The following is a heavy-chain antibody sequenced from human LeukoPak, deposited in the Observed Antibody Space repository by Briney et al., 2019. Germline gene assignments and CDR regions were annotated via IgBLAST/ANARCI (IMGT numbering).Heavy chain of an antibody. CDR2: ISSSSSYI. V-gene: IGHV3-21*01. CDR1: GFSFSGYS. Sequence: GGSLRLSCAASGFSFSGYSMNWVRQAPGKGLEWVSSISSSSSYIYYADSVKGRFTISRDNAKNSLYLQMNSLRAEDTAVYYCARDGYCSSTSCYAGDNYYYYYGMDVWGQGTTVTVSS. CDR3: ARDGYCSSTSCYAGDNYYYYYGMDV. D-gene: IGHD2-2*01. J-gene: IGHJ6*02.